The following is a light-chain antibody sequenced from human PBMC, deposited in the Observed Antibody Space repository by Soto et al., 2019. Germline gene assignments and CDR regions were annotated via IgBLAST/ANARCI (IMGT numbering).Light chain of an antibody. V-gene: IGLV1-40*01. J-gene: IGLJ3*02. CDR2: ANI. CDR1: NTNIGAGYD. CDR3: QSYDSSLSAWKV. Sequence: QSVLTQLPSVSGAPGQRVSISCTGTNTNIGAGYDVNWYQLLPGTAPKLLIYANINRPSGVPDRFSGSKSGASAFLVITGLQAEDEADYYCQSYDSSLSAWKVFGGGTKLTVL.